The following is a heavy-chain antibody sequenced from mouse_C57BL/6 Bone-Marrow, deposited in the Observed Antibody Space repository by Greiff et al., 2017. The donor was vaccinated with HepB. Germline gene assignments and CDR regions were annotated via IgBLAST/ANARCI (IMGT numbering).Heavy chain of an antibody. CDR1: GFNIKNTY. CDR3: ARGYGSRALRAMDY. J-gene: IGHJ4*01. CDR2: IDPANGNT. D-gene: IGHD1-1*01. V-gene: IGHV14-3*01. Sequence: LVESVAELVRPGASVKLSCTASGFNIKNTYMHWVKQRPEQGLEWIGRIDPANGNTKYAPKFQGKATITADTSSNTAYLQLSSLTSEDTAIYYCARGYGSRALRAMDYWGQGTSVTVSS.